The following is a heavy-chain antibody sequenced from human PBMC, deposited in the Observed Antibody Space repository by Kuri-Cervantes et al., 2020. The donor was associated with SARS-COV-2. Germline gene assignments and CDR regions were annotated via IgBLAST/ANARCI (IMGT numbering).Heavy chain of an antibody. CDR1: GGTFSNYA. Sequence: ASVKVSCKASGGTFSNYAVSWVRQAPGQGLEWMGWISAYNGNTNYAQKLQGRVTMTIDTSTSTAYMELRSLRSDDTAVYYCAREAGDRESYSDYWGQGTLVTVSS. CDR2: ISAYNGNT. V-gene: IGHV1-18*01. CDR3: AREAGDRESYSDY. D-gene: IGHD3-16*01. J-gene: IGHJ4*02.